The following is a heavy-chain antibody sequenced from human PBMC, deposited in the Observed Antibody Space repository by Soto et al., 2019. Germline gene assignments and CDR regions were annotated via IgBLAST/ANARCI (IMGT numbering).Heavy chain of an antibody. V-gene: IGHV4-31*03. Sequence: QVQLQESGPGLVKPSQTLSLTCTVSGGSISSGDYYWSWIRQHPGKGLEWIGYIYYSGNTYYNPSVKSRVTISVDTSKNQFSLKLSSVTAADTAVYYCARGDHSSSWYYYMDVWGKGTTVTVSS. CDR2: IYYSGNT. D-gene: IGHD6-13*01. J-gene: IGHJ6*03. CDR1: GGSISSGDYY. CDR3: ARGDHSSSWYYYMDV.